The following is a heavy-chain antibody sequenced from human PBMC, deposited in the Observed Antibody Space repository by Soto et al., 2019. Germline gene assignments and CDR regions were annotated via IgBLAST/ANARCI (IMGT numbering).Heavy chain of an antibody. CDR2: IYYSGST. V-gene: IGHV4-28*01. CDR1: GYSISSSNW. J-gene: IGHJ6*02. CDR3: ASTLQDYGMDV. Sequence: PSETLSLTCAVSGYSISSSNWWGWIRQPPGRGLEWIGYIYYSGSTYYNASLKSRVTMSVDTSKNQFSLKLSSVTAVDTAVYYCASTLQDYGMDVWGQGTTVTVSS.